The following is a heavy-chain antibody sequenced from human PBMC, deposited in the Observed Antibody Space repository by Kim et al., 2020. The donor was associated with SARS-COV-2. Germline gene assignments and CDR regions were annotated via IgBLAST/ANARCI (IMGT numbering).Heavy chain of an antibody. D-gene: IGHD3-3*01. J-gene: IGHJ6*02. Sequence: SETLSLTCTVSGGSISSSSYYWGWIRQPPGKGLEWIGSIYYSGSTYYNPSLKSRVTISVDTSKNQFSLKLSSVTAADTAVYYCARQPRFYDFWSGYYLYYGMDVWGQGTTVTVSS. CDR3: ARQPRFYDFWSGYYLYYGMDV. CDR1: GGSISSSSYY. V-gene: IGHV4-39*01. CDR2: IYYSGST.